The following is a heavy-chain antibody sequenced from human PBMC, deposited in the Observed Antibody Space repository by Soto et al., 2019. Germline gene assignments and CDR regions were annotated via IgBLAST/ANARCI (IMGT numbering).Heavy chain of an antibody. CDR3: AREAIVAGATTGMDV. J-gene: IGHJ6*02. CDR1: GYTLTTFF. Sequence: ASVKVSCKASGYTLTTFFMHLVRQAPGEGLEWMGVINPGYPAGRSTTYAQKFQGRVTMTTDTATSPVYMELSRLRSDDTAVYYCAREAIVAGATTGMDVWGQGTTVTFSS. D-gene: IGHD1-26*01. CDR2: INPGYPAGRST. V-gene: IGHV1-46*01.